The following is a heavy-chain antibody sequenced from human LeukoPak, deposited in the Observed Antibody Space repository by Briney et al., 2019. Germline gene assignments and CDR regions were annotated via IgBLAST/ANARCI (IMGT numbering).Heavy chain of an antibody. D-gene: IGHD3-10*01. CDR3: ARDLSSFGPLDV. J-gene: IGHJ6*04. V-gene: IGHV1-69*13. CDR1: GGTFSSYA. CDR2: IIPTFGTA. Sequence: SVKVSCKASGGTFSSYAISWVRQAPGQGLEWMGGIIPTFGTANYAQKFQGRVTITADESTSTAYMELSSLRSEDTAVYYCARDLSSFGPLDVWGKGTTVTISS.